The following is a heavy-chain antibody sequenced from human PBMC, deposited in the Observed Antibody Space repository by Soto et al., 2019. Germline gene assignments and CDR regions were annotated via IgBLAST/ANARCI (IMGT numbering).Heavy chain of an antibody. CDR3: ARESVYYYGSGTETYYYYYGMDV. V-gene: IGHV4-59*12. D-gene: IGHD3-10*01. CDR2: IYYSGST. CDR1: GGSISSYY. J-gene: IGHJ6*02. Sequence: PSETLSLTCTVSGGSISSYYWSWIRQPPGKGLEWIGYIYYSGSTYYNPSLKSRVTISVDTSKNQFSLKLSSVTAADTAVYYCARESVYYYGSGTETYYYYYGMDVWGQGTTVTVSS.